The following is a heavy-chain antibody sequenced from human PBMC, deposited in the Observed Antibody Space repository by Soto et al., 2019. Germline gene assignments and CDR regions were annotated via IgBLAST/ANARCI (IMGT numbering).Heavy chain of an antibody. CDR1: GYSFTSYW. V-gene: IGHV5-51*01. D-gene: IGHD6-13*01. Sequence: PGESLKISCKGSGYSFTSYWIGWVRQMPGKGLEWMGIIYPGDSDTRYSPSFQGQVTISADKSISTAYLQWSSLKASDTAMYYCARSASGKLDSYYATDVWGQGTTVTVSS. J-gene: IGHJ6*02. CDR3: ARSASGKLDSYYATDV. CDR2: IYPGDSDT.